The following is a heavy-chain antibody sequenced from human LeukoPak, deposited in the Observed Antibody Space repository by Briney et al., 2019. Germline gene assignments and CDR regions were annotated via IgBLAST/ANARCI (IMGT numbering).Heavy chain of an antibody. D-gene: IGHD1-26*01. CDR1: GGSISSGGYY. V-gene: IGHV4-31*03. CDR3: ARVREGIRTPPYYYYGMDV. CDR2: IYYSGST. Sequence: SETLSLTCTVSGGSISSGGYYWSWIRQHPGKGLEWIGYIYYSGSTYYNPSLKSRVTISVDTSKNQFSLKLSSVTAADTAVYYCARVREGIRTPPYYYYGMDVWGQGTTVTVSS. J-gene: IGHJ6*02.